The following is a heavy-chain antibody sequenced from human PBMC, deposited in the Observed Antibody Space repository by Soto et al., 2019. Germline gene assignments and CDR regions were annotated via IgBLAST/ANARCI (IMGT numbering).Heavy chain of an antibody. J-gene: IGHJ6*03. CDR3: AGRYCSGGSCKGGYYYYYYMDV. Sequence: KVSPKAAERTFSSYTKSGVRQAPGQGLERMGRIIPILGIAIFAQKFQGSVTITADKATSTAYMELSSLRSEDTAVYYCAGRYCSGGSCKGGYYYYYYMDVWGKGTTVTVSS. CDR1: ERTFSSYT. CDR2: IIPILGIA. D-gene: IGHD2-15*01. V-gene: IGHV1-69*02.